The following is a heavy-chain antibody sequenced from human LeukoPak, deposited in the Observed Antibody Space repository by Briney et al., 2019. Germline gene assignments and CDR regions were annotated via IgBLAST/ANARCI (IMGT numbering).Heavy chain of an antibody. D-gene: IGHD3-3*01. CDR2: INHSGST. V-gene: IGHV4-34*09. J-gene: IGHJ6*02. CDR1: GGSFSGYY. Sequence: SETLSLTCAVYGGSFSGYYWSWIRQPPGKGLEWIGEINHSGSTNYNPSLKSRVTISVDTSKNQFSLKLSSVTAADTAVYYCARSGRFWSGYYGDYYGMDVWGQGTTVTVSS. CDR3: ARSGRFWSGYYGDYYGMDV.